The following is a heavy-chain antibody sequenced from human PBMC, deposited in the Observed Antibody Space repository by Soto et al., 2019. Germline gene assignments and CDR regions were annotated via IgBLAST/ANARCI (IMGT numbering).Heavy chain of an antibody. CDR1: GGTFSSYA. CDR3: ARVLGYDYGDYGGKSGWFDP. J-gene: IGHJ5*02. CDR2: IIPIFGTA. V-gene: IGHV1-69*01. Sequence: QVQLVQSGAEVKKSGSSVKVSCKASGGTFSSYAISWVRQAPGQGLEWMGGIIPIFGTANYAQKFQGRVTITADESTSTAYMELSSLRSEDTAVYYCARVLGYDYGDYGGKSGWFDPWGQGTLVTVSS. D-gene: IGHD4-17*01.